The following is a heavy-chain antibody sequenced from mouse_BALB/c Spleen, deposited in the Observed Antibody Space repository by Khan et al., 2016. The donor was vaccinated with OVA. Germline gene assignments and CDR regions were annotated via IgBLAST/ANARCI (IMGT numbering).Heavy chain of an antibody. J-gene: IGHJ2*01. CDR3: TISSFNA. CDR1: GYNIKDIY. D-gene: IGHD1-2*01. CDR2: TDPANGNT. Sequence: EVQLQQSGAELVKPAASLKLSCTASGYNIKDIYIHWVKQRPEKGLERIRRTDPANGNTKYDPKFQGKATITAGTSSNTAYLQLNSLTSEDTAVSYCTISSFNAWGQGTTLTVSS. V-gene: IGHV14-3*02.